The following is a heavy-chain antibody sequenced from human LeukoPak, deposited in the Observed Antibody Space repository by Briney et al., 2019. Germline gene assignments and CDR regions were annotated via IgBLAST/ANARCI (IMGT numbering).Heavy chain of an antibody. CDR1: GYTFINSD. J-gene: IGHJ5*02. CDR3: ARANMVRGVGSFFDRNWFDP. V-gene: IGHV1-8*01. Sequence: ASVKVSCKASGYTFINSDINWVRQATGQGLEWMGLMNPHSGNTAYAQKFQGRVTITRDISITTAYMELSRLRSDDTAVYYCARANMVRGVGSFFDRNWFDPWGQGTLVTVSS. CDR2: MNPHSGNT. D-gene: IGHD3-10*01.